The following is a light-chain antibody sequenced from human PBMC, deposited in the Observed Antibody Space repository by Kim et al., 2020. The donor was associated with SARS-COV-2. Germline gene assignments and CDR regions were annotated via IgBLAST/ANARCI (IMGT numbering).Light chain of an antibody. Sequence: GQSVTISCNGTNSDVGDFTFVSWYQQHPGKAPKLMIYSMTARPSGVPDRFSGSKTGPTASLTISGLQAEDEADYYCCSYAGRYSLVCGGGTQLTVL. J-gene: IGLJ2*01. CDR2: SMT. CDR3: CSYAGRYSLV. V-gene: IGLV2-11*03. CDR1: NSDVGDFTF.